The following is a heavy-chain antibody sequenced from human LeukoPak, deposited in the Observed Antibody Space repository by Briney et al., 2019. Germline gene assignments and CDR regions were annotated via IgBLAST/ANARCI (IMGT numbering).Heavy chain of an antibody. Sequence: ASVKVSCKASGYTFTDYYMHWVRQAPGQGLEWLGWINPNSGGTNYAQKFQGRVTMTRDTSISTAYMELSRLRSDDTAVYYCARVVRIAAGFDPWGQGTLVTVSS. D-gene: IGHD6-25*01. CDR3: ARVVRIAAGFDP. V-gene: IGHV1-2*02. CDR1: GYTFTDYY. J-gene: IGHJ5*02. CDR2: INPNSGGT.